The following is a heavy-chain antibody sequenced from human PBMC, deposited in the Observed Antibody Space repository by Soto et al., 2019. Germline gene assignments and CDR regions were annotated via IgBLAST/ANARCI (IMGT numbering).Heavy chain of an antibody. CDR3: ATLWFGESPY. CDR2: IYYSGST. Sequence: QLQLQESGPGLVKPSETLSLTCTVSGGSISSSSYYWGWIRQPPGKGLEWIGSIYYSGSTYYNPTLKRRVTMSVDTSKIQFSLTLRSVTAAVTAVYWCATLWFGESPYWGQGTLVTVSS. CDR1: GGSISSSSYY. D-gene: IGHD3-10*01. V-gene: IGHV4-39*01. J-gene: IGHJ4*02.